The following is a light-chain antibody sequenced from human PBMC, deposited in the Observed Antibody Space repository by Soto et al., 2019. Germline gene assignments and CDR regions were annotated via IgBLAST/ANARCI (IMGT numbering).Light chain of an antibody. CDR2: AAS. Sequence: DIQMTQSPSSLSASVGDRVNITCRASQTISSYLNWYQKKPGKAPKLLIYAASTLESGVPSRFSGRRSGTDFTLTISSLQTEDFATYYCLQDYNYPRTFGQGTKVEIK. V-gene: IGKV1-39*01. CDR1: QTISSY. J-gene: IGKJ1*01. CDR3: LQDYNYPRT.